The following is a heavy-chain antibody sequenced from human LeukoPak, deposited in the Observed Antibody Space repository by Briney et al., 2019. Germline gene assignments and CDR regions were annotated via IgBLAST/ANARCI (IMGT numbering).Heavy chain of an antibody. CDR1: GFTFNIYS. V-gene: IGHV3-48*04. J-gene: IGHJ4*02. CDR2: ITSDSRTI. Sequence: GGSLRLSCAASGFTFNIYSMNWVRQAPGKGLEWVSYITSDSRTIHYADSVKGRFTISRDNSKSSMYLQMNSLRAEDTAVYYCARSVEGHFDFWGQGTLVIVSS. CDR3: ARSVEGHFDF. D-gene: IGHD1-1*01.